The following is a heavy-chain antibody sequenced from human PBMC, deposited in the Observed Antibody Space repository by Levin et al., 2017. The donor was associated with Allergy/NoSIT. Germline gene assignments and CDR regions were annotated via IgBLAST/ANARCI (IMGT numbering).Heavy chain of an antibody. J-gene: IGHJ3*01. Sequence: GESLKISCVGSGLSFSDYSLNWVRQAPGKGLEWGASISSGSSYIFYADSMKGRFTISRDKAKNSPVLQINRLIVDCAGVYFCASPREYCVTTTACYIAFDLWGQGTTVTVSS. CDR1: GLSFSDYS. V-gene: IGHV3-21*06. D-gene: IGHD2-15*01. CDR2: ISSGSSYI. CDR3: ASPREYCVTTTACYIAFDL.